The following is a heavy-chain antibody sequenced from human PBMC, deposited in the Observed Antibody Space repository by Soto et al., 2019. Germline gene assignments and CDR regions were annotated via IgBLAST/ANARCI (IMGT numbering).Heavy chain of an antibody. Sequence: GGSLRLSCAASGFTFSSYEMNWVRQAPGKGLEWVSYISSSGSTIYYADSVKGRFTISRDNAKNSLYLQMDSLRAEDTAVYYCARNQYTWNYVFSSCPDYWGQGTLVTVSS. CDR1: GFTFSSYE. J-gene: IGHJ4*02. V-gene: IGHV3-48*03. CDR2: ISSSGSTI. CDR3: ARNQYTWNYVFSSCPDY. D-gene: IGHD1-7*01.